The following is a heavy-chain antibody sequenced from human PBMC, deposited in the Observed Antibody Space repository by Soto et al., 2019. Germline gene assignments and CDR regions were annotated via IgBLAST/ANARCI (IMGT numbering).Heavy chain of an antibody. D-gene: IGHD3-3*01. CDR2: INPATGAA. CDR3: ARGGGVGVAGSAAFDM. CDR1: GYPVTAYY. J-gene: IGHJ3*02. V-gene: IGHV1-2*02. Sequence: QLHLVHSGAVVKKPGASVTVSCSASGYPVTAYYMHWVRQAPGRGLEWMGGINPATGAAKYTQTVQGRVTMTRDTSTNTVFMELSGLTSEDTAVFYCARGGGVGVAGSAAFDMWGQGTLVTVSS.